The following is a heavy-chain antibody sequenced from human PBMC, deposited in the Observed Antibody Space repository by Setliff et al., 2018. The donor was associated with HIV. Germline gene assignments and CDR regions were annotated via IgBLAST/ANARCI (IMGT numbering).Heavy chain of an antibody. CDR2: IYWDDDK. V-gene: IGHV2-5*02. CDR3: ARRIYSSSWYGFDY. CDR1: GFSLSTSGVG. J-gene: IGHJ4*02. Sequence: SGLRGEPTQTLTLTCTFSGFSLSTSGVGVGWIRQPPGKALEWLALIYWDDDKRYSPSLKSRLTITKDTSKNQVVLTMTNMDPVDTAIYYCARRIYSSSWYGFDYWGQGTQVTVSS. D-gene: IGHD6-13*01.